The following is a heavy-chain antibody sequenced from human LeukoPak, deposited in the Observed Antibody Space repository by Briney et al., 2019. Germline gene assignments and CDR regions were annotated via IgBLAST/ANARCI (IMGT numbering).Heavy chain of an antibody. J-gene: IGHJ6*02. CDR3: AGAITMVRGVLTDGMDV. D-gene: IGHD3-10*01. Sequence: ASVKVSCKASGGTFSSYAISWVRQAPGQGLEWMGRINPNSGGTNYAQKFQGRVTMTRDTSISTAYMELSRLRSDDTAVYYCAGAITMVRGVLTDGMDVWGQGTTVTVSS. CDR1: GGTFSSYA. CDR2: INPNSGGT. V-gene: IGHV1-2*06.